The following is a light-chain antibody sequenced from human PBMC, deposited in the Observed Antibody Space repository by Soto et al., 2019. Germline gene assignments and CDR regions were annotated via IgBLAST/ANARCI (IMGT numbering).Light chain of an antibody. J-gene: IGKJ2*01. Sequence: EIVMTQSPVTLSVSPGERATLSCRASQSVRSNLAWYQQQRGRAPRLPIYGASTRATGIPARFSVSGSGTEFTLTISSLQSEDFAVYYCQQYESWPYTFGQGTKLEIK. CDR2: GAS. V-gene: IGKV3-15*01. CDR1: QSVRSN. CDR3: QQYESWPYT.